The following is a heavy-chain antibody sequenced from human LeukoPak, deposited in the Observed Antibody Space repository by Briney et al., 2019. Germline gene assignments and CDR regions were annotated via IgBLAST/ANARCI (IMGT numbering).Heavy chain of an antibody. D-gene: IGHD5-24*01. V-gene: IGHV1-18*01. CDR3: ARSLDASWLQCPEF. CDR1: GYTFTSYG. Sequence: GASVKVSCKASGYTFTSYGITWVRQAPGQGLEWMGWINTYSGNTNYAQKLQGRVTMTTDTSTSTAYMELRNLRSDDTAVYYCARSLDASWLQCPEFWGQGTLVTVSP. J-gene: IGHJ4*02. CDR2: INTYSGNT.